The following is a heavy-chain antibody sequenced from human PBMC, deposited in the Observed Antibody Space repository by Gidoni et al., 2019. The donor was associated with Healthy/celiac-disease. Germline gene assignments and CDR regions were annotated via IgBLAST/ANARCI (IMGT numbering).Heavy chain of an antibody. Sequence: QVQLVQSGAEVKKPGSSVKVSCKASGGTFSSYAISWVRQAPGQGLEWMGRIIPILGIANYAQKFQGRVTITADKSTSTAYMELSSLRSEDTAVYYCASIKSGPTMGVGDYFDYWGQGTLVTVSS. CDR1: GGTFSSYA. V-gene: IGHV1-69*04. J-gene: IGHJ4*02. D-gene: IGHD3-10*01. CDR3: ASIKSGPTMGVGDYFDY. CDR2: IIPILGIA.